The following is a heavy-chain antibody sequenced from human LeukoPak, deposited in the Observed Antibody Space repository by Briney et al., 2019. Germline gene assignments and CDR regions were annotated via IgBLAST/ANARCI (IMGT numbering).Heavy chain of an antibody. CDR1: GFSPSTGGVG. J-gene: IGHJ5*02. V-gene: IGHV2-5*02. CDR2: IYWDDDK. Sequence: SGPTLVNPTQPLTVTCTFSGFSPSTGGVGVGWFRQPPGNALEWLALIYWDDDKRYSPSLKSRLTITKDTSKNQVVLTMPNMNPVDTATYYCAHRPVSQMVRGAIGDNWFDPWGQGTLVTVSS. CDR3: AHRPVSQMVRGAIGDNWFDP. D-gene: IGHD3-10*01.